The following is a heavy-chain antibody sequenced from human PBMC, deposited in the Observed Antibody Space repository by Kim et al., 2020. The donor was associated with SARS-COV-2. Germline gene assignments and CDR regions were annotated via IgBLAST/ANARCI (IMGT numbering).Heavy chain of an antibody. V-gene: IGHV3-9*01. CDR3: GKDLVPGGLDV. D-gene: IGHD2-8*02. CDR2: I. J-gene: IGHJ6*02. Sequence: IDYAESVKGRFTISRDCAKNSLFLQMNSLRVEDTALYYCGKDLVPGGLDVWGQGTTVTVSS.